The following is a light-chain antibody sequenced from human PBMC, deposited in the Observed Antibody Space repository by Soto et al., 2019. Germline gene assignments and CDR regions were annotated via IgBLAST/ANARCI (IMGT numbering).Light chain of an antibody. J-gene: IGLJ3*02. CDR1: SSDFGDHKS. CDR3: SSYTSSSTLV. V-gene: IGLV2-14*01. CDR2: EVS. Sequence: QSVLTQAASVSGSPGQSITISCTGASSDFGDHKSVSWYQHHPGKAPKLMIYEVSNRPSGVSNRFSGSKSGNTASLTISGLQAEDEADYYCSSYTSSSTLVFGGGTKLTVL.